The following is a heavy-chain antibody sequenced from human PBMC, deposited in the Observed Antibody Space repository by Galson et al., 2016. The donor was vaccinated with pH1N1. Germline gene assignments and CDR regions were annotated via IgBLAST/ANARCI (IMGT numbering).Heavy chain of an antibody. CDR2: FHTSGST. CDR3: AREADSSDSTGYYYKTFDY. D-gene: IGHD3-22*01. Sequence: LSLTCTVSGDSISSGTYYWSWIRQPAGKGLEWIGRFHTSGSTNYKPSLNSRVTISLDASNNQFSLKLTSVTAADTAVYYCAREADSSDSTGYYYKTFDYWGQGILVTVSS. CDR1: GDSISSGTYY. V-gene: IGHV4-61*02. J-gene: IGHJ4*02.